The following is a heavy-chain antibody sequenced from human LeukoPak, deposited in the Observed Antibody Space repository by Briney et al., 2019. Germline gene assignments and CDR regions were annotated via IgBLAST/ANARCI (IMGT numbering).Heavy chain of an antibody. CDR3: ARGRQY. CDR1: GGSFSGYY. V-gene: IGHV4-34*01. CDR2: INHSGST. J-gene: IGHJ4*02. Sequence: SETLSLTCAVYGGSFSGYYWSWIRQPPGKGLEWIGEINHSGSTNYNPSLKSRVTISVDTSKNRFSLKLTSVTAADMAVYYCARGRQYWGQGTLVTVSS.